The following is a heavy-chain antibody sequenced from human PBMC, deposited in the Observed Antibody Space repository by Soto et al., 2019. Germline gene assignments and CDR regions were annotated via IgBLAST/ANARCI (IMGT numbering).Heavy chain of an antibody. J-gene: IGHJ6*02. CDR3: ARSYNYYYYYGMDV. V-gene: IGHV3-30-3*01. Sequence: GGSLRLSRAASGFTFSSYAMHWVRQAPGKGLGWVAVISYDGSKKDYADSVKGRFTISRDNSKNTLYLQMNSLRVEDTAVYYCARSYNYYYYYGMDVWGQGTTVTVS. CDR2: ISYDGSKK. CDR1: GFTFSSYA. D-gene: IGHD1-1*01.